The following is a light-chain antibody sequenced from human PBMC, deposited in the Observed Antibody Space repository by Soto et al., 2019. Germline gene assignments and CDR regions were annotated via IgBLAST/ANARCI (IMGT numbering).Light chain of an antibody. CDR3: QQYGSSPPIT. Sequence: EIVLTQSPGTLSLSPGERATLYCRASQSVDSHLAWHQQKPGQAPRLLIYGASSRATGIPDRFSGDGSGTDFTLTISRLEPEDFAVDYCQQYGSSPPITFGQGTRLEIK. V-gene: IGKV3-20*01. J-gene: IGKJ5*01. CDR1: QSVDSH. CDR2: GAS.